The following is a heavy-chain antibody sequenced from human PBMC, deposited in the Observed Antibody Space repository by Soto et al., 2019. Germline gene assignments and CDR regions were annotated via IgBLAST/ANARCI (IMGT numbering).Heavy chain of an antibody. D-gene: IGHD3-22*01. Sequence: GGSLRLSCAASGFTFSTYSMNWVRQAPGKGLEWVSVICYDGSNKYYADSVKGRFTISRDNSKNTLYLQMNSLRAEDTAVYYCARDYDSSGYPRYYFDYWGQGTLVTVSS. CDR2: ICYDGSNK. V-gene: IGHV3-33*08. CDR3: ARDYDSSGYPRYYFDY. CDR1: GFTFSTYS. J-gene: IGHJ4*02.